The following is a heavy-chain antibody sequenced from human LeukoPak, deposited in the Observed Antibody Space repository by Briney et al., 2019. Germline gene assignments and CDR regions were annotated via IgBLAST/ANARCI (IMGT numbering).Heavy chain of an antibody. CDR1: GFTFSSYG. Sequence: GRSLRLSCAAYGFTFSSYGMHSVRQAPGKGLEWVAVIWYDGSNKYYADSVKGRFTISRDNSKNTLYLQMNSLRAEDTVVYYCARYGEGFDYWGQGTLVTVSS. J-gene: IGHJ4*02. CDR2: IWYDGSNK. V-gene: IGHV3-33*01. D-gene: IGHD3-10*01. CDR3: ARYGEGFDY.